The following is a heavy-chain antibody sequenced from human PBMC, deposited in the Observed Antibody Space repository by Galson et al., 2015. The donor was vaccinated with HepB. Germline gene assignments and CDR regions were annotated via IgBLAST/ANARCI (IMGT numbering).Heavy chain of an antibody. CDR2: INPNGGST. Sequence: SVKVSCKASGYIFTSYYIHWVRQAPGQGLEWMGIINPNGGSTSYAQKFQGRVTMTRDTSTSTVYMELSSLRSEDTAVYYCARRGDRGAYSYYYYMDVWGKGTTVTVSS. V-gene: IGHV1-46*01. CDR3: ARRGDRGAYSYYYYMDV. D-gene: IGHD3-16*01. CDR1: GYIFTSYY. J-gene: IGHJ6*03.